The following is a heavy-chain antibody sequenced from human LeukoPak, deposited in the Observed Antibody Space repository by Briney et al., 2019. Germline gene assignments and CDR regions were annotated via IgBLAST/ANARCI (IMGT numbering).Heavy chain of an antibody. CDR3: ARGSSSWYHEGPRRYYYYMDV. V-gene: IGHV4-34*01. J-gene: IGHJ6*03. CDR1: GGSFSGYY. D-gene: IGHD6-13*01. CDR2: INHSGST. Sequence: SETLSLTCAVYGGSFSGYYWSWIRQPPGKGLEWIGEINHSGSTNYNPSLKSRVTISVDTSKNQFSLKLSFVTAADTAVYYCARGSSSWYHEGPRRYYYYMDVWGKGTTVTVSS.